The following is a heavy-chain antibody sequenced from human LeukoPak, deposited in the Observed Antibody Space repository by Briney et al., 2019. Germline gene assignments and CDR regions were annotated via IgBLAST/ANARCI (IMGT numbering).Heavy chain of an antibody. CDR3: TRDGEWLPRNDY. D-gene: IGHD3-10*01. CDR2: IRSKAYGGTT. V-gene: IGHV3-49*03. J-gene: IGHJ4*02. CDR1: GFTFGDYA. Sequence: GGSLRLSCTASGFTFGDYAMSWFRQASGKGLEWVGFIRSKAYGGTTEYAASVKGRFTISRDDSKSVAYLQMNSLKTEDTAVYYCTRDGEWLPRNDYWGQGTLVTVSS.